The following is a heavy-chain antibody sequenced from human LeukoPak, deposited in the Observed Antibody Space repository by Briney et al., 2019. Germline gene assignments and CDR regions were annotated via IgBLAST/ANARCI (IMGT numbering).Heavy chain of an antibody. V-gene: IGHV3-48*03. CDR2: ISSSGSAI. CDR1: GFTFSSYE. J-gene: IGHJ4*02. D-gene: IGHD3-3*01. CDR3: AREAASGYYHEVDN. Sequence: PGGSLRLSCAASGFTFSSYEMNWVRQAPGKGLEWVSYISSSGSAIYYADSVKGRFTISRDNAKNSLYLQMNSLRAGDTAVYYCAREAASGYYHEVDNWGQGTLVTVSS.